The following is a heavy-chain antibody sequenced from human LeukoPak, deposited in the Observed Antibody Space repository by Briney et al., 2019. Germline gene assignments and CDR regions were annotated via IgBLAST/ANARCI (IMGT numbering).Heavy chain of an antibody. CDR1: GYTFTSYY. CDR2: INPSGGST. J-gene: IGHJ3*02. CDR3: AIYCSSTSCYREAFGI. V-gene: IGHV1-46*03. D-gene: IGHD2-2*01. Sequence: ASVKVSCKASGYTFTSYYMHWVRQAPGQGLEWMGIINPSGGSTSYAQKFQGRVTMNRDTSTSTVYMELSSLRSEDTAVYYCAIYCSSTSCYREAFGIWGQGTMVTVSS.